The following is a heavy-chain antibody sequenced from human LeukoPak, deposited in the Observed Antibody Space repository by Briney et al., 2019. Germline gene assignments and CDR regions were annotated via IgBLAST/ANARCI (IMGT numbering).Heavy chain of an antibody. V-gene: IGHV1-46*01. CDR1: GYTFTSYY. D-gene: IGHD2-2*02. CDR2: INPNGGGT. Sequence: ASVKVSCKTSGYTFTSYYMHWMRQAPGQGLEWVGMINPNGGGTSSAQKFQGRVTMTRDTSTSTVYMDLSSLRSDDTAVYYCARVRVPAAILPSGFDPWGQGTLVTVSS. J-gene: IGHJ5*02. CDR3: ARVRVPAAILPSGFDP.